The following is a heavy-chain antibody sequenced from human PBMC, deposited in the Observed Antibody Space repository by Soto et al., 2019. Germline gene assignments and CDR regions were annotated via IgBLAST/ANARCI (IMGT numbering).Heavy chain of an antibody. D-gene: IGHD3-16*01. J-gene: IGHJ4*02. CDR3: ARSWGYLDY. Sequence: GSLRLACAASGLIVSSNYVCWVRKAPGKGLECVSVIYSGGSTDYEDSVKGRFTISSDSSKKTMYLQMNSLRAEDKAMYYCARSWGYLDYWGQGTLVTVSS. CDR1: GLIVSSNY. V-gene: IGHV3-53*01. CDR2: IYSGGST.